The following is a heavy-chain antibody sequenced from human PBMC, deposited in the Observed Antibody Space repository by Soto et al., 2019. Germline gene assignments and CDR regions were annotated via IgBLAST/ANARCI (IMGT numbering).Heavy chain of an antibody. CDR1: GYSFTSYW. CDR2: IYPGDSDT. Sequence: GESLKISCKGSGYSFTSYWIGWVRQMPGKGLEWMGIIYPGDSDTRYSPSFQGQVTISADKSISTAYLQWSSLKASDTAMYYCARAYCGGASYSPLARSGTPTANSFQNWGQGTLVTVSS. CDR3: ARAYCGGASYSPLARSGTPTANSFQN. D-gene: IGHD2-21*02. V-gene: IGHV5-51*01. J-gene: IGHJ4*02.